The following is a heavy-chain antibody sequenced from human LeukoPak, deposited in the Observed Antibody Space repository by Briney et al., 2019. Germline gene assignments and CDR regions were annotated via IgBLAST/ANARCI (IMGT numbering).Heavy chain of an antibody. D-gene: IGHD3-10*01. Sequence: GESLKISCAASGFTFSDHGMHWVRQAPGKGLEWVAIIWYNGSKKYYAESLKGRFTISRDNSKNTLYLQMSSLRAEDTAVYYCARDPYGSGDGYFDYWGQGTLVTVSS. V-gene: IGHV3-33*01. CDR1: GFTFSDHG. CDR2: IWYNGSKK. J-gene: IGHJ4*02. CDR3: ARDPYGSGDGYFDY.